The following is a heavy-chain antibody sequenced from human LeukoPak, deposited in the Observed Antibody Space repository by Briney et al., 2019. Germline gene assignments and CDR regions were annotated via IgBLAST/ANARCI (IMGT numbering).Heavy chain of an antibody. J-gene: IGHJ4*02. CDR1: GGFFSGYY. CDR2: INHSGST. V-gene: IGHV4-34*01. Sequence: SETLSLTCAVYGGFFSGYYWSWIRQPPGKGLEWIGEINHSGSTNYNPSLKSRVTISVDTSKNQFSLKLSSVTAADTAVYFCTRGGGWLIDFWGRGTLVTVSS. D-gene: IGHD5-24*01. CDR3: TRGGGWLIDF.